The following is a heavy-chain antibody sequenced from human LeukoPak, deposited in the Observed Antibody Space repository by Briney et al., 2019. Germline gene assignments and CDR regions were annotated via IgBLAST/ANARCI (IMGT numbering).Heavy chain of an antibody. CDR3: ARQTGSGLFILP. D-gene: IGHD3/OR15-3a*01. V-gene: IGHV4-30-4*07. Sequence: SETLSLTCAVSGGSISSGGYSWSWIRQPPGKGLEWIGYIYYSGSTYYNPSLKSRVTISVDTSKNQFSLRLTSVTAADTAVYYCARQTGSGLFILPGGQGTLVTVPS. CDR1: GGSISSGGYS. J-gene: IGHJ4*02. CDR2: IYYSGST.